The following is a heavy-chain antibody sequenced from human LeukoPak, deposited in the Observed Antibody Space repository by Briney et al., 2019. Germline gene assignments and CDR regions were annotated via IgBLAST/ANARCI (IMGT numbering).Heavy chain of an antibody. CDR2: ISASNGNT. CDR1: GYTFTNYG. J-gene: IGHJ4*02. V-gene: IGHV1-18*01. D-gene: IGHD6-13*01. CDR3: ARDHRYSSSFDY. Sequence: GASVKVSCRASGYTFTNYGISWVRQAPGQGLEWMGGISASNGNTNYAQKLQGRVTMTTDTSTNTAYMELRSLGSDDTAVYYCARDHRYSSSFDYWGQGSLVTVSS.